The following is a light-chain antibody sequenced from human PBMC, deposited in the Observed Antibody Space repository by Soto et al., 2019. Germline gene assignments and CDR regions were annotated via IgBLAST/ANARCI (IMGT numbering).Light chain of an antibody. J-gene: IGKJ1*01. V-gene: IGKV3-15*01. CDR3: HQYNLWPS. CDR2: GTS. Sequence: EIVMTQSPATLSVSPGERVTLSCRASQTVSSNLAWYQQKPGQSPRLLISGTSTRATGIPARFSGSGSGTEFTLTISSLQSEDFAVYYCHQYNLWPSLGQGTKVDIK. CDR1: QTVSSN.